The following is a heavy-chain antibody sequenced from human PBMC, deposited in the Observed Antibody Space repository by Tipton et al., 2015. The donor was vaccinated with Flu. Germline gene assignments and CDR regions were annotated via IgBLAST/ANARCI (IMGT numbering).Heavy chain of an antibody. Sequence: QLVQSGAEVGKPGESLKISCEGSGYSFSTYWIIWVRQMPGKGLEWMGVIYPGDSDTRYNSSFRGQVTISADKSIRTAYLQWSSLKASDTGIYYCARQAGYNQQYWYFDLWGRGTQVTVSS. J-gene: IGHJ2*01. CDR1: GYSFSTYW. D-gene: IGHD5-24*01. CDR2: IYPGDSDT. V-gene: IGHV5-51*01. CDR3: ARQAGYNQQYWYFDL.